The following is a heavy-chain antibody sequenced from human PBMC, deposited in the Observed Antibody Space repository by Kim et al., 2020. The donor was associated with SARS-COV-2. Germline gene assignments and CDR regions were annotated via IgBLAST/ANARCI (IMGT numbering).Heavy chain of an antibody. Sequence: VKGRFTISRDNAKNSLYLQMNSLRAEDTALYYCAKDISPTGTTSYYGMDVWGQRTTVTVSS. D-gene: IGHD1-1*01. V-gene: IGHV3-9*01. CDR3: AKDISPTGTTSYYGMDV. J-gene: IGHJ6*02.